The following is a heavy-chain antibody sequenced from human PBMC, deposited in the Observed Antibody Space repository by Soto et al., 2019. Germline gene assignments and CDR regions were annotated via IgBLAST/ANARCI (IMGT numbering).Heavy chain of an antibody. J-gene: IGHJ1*01. CDR2: ISGSGGST. D-gene: IGHD6-19*01. CDR1: GFTFTSYA. V-gene: IGHV3-23*01. Sequence: GGSLRLSCAASGFTFTSYAMSWVRQAPGKGLEWVSSISGSGGSTYYGDSVKGRFSISRDNFKNTLHLQMNSLRAEDTAVYYCAKFSEGWLDPGEYFQYWGQGTLVTVSS. CDR3: AKFSEGWLDPGEYFQY.